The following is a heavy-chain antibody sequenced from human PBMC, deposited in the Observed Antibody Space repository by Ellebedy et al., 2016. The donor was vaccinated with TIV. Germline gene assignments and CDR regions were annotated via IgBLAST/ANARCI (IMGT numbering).Heavy chain of an antibody. CDR1: GGTISSTNYY. CDR3: ASSPSGYEIPY. D-gene: IGHD5-12*01. Sequence: SETLSLXCNVSGGTISSTNYYWGWIRQSPEKGLEWIGSIYHSGSTYYNPSLKSRLTISLDTTKNQFSLRLDSVTAADTAVYHCASSPSGYEIPYWGQGTLVTVSS. J-gene: IGHJ4*02. V-gene: IGHV4-39*07. CDR2: IYHSGST.